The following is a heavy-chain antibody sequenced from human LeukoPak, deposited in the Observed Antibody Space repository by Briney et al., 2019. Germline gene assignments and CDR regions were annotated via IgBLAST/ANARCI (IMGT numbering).Heavy chain of an antibody. J-gene: IGHJ4*02. V-gene: IGHV3-30-3*01. CDR3: ASFTFT. CDR1: GFTFSSYA. CDR2: ISYDGSNK. Sequence: PGGSLRLSCAASGFTFSSYAMTWVRQAPGKGLEWVAVISYDGSNKYYADSVKGRFTISRDNSKNTLYLQMNSLRAEDTAVYYCASFTFTWGQGTLVTVSS. D-gene: IGHD2/OR15-2a*01.